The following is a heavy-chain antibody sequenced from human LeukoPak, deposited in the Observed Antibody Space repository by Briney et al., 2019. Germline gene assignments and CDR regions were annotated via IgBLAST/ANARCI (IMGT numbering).Heavy chain of an antibody. V-gene: IGHV4-30-4*01. CDR3: ARSNYYGSGSYYMDVGFDY. D-gene: IGHD3-10*01. J-gene: IGHJ4*02. CDR2: IYYSGST. CDR1: GGSISSGDYY. Sequence: SETLSLTCTVSGGSISSGDYYWSWIRQPPGKGLEWIGYIYYSGSTYYNPSLKSQVTISVETSKHQLCMKLSSVTAADTAVYYCARSNYYGSGSYYMDVGFDYWGQGTLVTVSS.